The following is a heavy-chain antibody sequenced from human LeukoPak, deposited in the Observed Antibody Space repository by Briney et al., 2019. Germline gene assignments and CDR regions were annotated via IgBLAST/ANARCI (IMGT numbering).Heavy chain of an antibody. V-gene: IGHV3-30*18. CDR2: ISYDGSNK. CDR1: GFTFSSYG. D-gene: IGHD5-12*01. CDR3: AKGIGGYGDAFDI. Sequence: PGGSLRLSCAASGFTFSSYGMHWVRQAPGKGLEWVAVISYDGSNKYYADSVKGRFTISRDNSKNTLYLQMNSLRAEDTAVYYCAKGIGGYGDAFDIWGQGTMVTVSS. J-gene: IGHJ3*02.